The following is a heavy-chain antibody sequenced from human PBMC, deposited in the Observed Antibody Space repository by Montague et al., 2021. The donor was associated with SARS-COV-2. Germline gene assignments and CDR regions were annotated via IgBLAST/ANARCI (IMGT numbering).Heavy chain of an antibody. CDR1: GGSISSSGYY. CDR3: ARAPPGYWGVVVVVAANFDY. D-gene: IGHD2-15*01. V-gene: IGHV4-39*07. CDR2: IYYSGST. J-gene: IGHJ4*02. Sequence: SETLSLTCTVSGGSISSSGYYWGWIRQPPGKGLEWIGSIYYSGSTYYNPSLKSRVTISVDTSKNQFSLKLSSVTAADTAVYYCARAPPGYWGVVVVVAANFDYWGQGTLVTVSS.